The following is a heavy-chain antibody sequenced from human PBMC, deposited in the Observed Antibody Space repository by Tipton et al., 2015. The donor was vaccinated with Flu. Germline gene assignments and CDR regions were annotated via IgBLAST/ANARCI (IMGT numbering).Heavy chain of an antibody. CDR2: ISSSGSTI. D-gene: IGHD3-22*01. CDR3: ARDDYYDSSGDFDY. Sequence: SLRLSCAVSGFTFRNSKMNWVRQAPGKGLEWVSYISSSGSTIYYADSVKGRFTISRDNAKNSLYLQMNSLRAEDTAVYYCARDDYYDSSGDFDYWGQGTLVTVSS. V-gene: IGHV3-48*03. J-gene: IGHJ4*02. CDR1: GFTFRNSK.